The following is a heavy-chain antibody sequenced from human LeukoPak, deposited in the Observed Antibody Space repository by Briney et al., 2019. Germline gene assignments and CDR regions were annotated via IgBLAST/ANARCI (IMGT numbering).Heavy chain of an antibody. CDR2: IYTSGST. Sequence: SETLSLTCTVSGSISSYYWSWVRQPPGKGLEWIGYIYTSGSTNYNPSLKSRVTISVDTSKNQFSLDLSSVTAADTAVYYCARQKCTSTSCLTKNAFDIWGQGTMVTVSS. CDR3: ARQKCTSTSCLTKNAFDI. J-gene: IGHJ3*02. V-gene: IGHV4-4*09. D-gene: IGHD2-2*01. CDR1: GSISSYY.